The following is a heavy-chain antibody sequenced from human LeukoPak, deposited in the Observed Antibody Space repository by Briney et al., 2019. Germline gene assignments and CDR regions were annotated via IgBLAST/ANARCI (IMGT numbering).Heavy chain of an antibody. V-gene: IGHV1-24*01. Sequence: ASVKVSCTVSGYTLTELSMHWVRQAPGKGLEWMGGFDPEDGETIYAQKFQGRVTMTEDTSTDTAYMELSSLRSEDTAVYYCATDSYSSSWYGWFDPWGQGTLVTVSS. CDR2: FDPEDGET. CDR1: GYTLTELS. D-gene: IGHD6-13*01. CDR3: ATDSYSSSWYGWFDP. J-gene: IGHJ5*02.